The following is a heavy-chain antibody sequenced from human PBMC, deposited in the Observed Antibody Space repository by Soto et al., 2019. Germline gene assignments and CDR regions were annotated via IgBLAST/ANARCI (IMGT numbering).Heavy chain of an antibody. Sequence: AAMLVSCRASGYGFTSYCICWWRHAPGQGLEWMGWNNTNSGGTNYDQKFKGWVTITRDTSISTAYMELSRLRADDTAVYYCAGDVDTALVCGIDDWGKGTMVTVSS. CDR3: AGDVDTALVCGIDD. J-gene: IGHJ4*01. CDR2: NNTNSGGT. CDR1: GYGFTSYC. D-gene: IGHD5-18*01. V-gene: IGHV1-2*04.